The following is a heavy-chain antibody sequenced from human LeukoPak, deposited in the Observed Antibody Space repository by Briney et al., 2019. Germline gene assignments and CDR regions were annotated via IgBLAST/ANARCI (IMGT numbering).Heavy chain of an antibody. CDR2: FDPEDGET. CDR1: GYTLTELS. V-gene: IGHV1-24*01. J-gene: IGHJ3*02. D-gene: IGHD3-3*01. CDR3: ATRPPHGYDFWGNPLYDAFDI. Sequence: ASVKVSCKVSGYTLTELSMHWVRQAPGKGLEWMGGFDPEDGETIYAQKFQGRVTMTEDTSTDTAYMELSSLRSEDTAVYYCATRPPHGYDFWGNPLYDAFDIWGQGTMVTVSS.